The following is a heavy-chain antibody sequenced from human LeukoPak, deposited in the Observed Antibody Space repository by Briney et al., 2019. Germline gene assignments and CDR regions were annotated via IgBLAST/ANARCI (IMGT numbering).Heavy chain of an antibody. D-gene: IGHD4-17*01. CDR1: GVSIGSSHSY. J-gene: IGHJ4*02. Sequence: SETLSLTCTVSGVSIGSSHSYWSWIRQPVGKGLEYIGRIYSNGQTNYNPSLKSRVTLSVATSKNRFSLKLTSVAAADTALYYCARYDYGATFDLWGQGTLVTVAS. CDR3: ARYDYGATFDL. CDR2: IYSNGQT. V-gene: IGHV4-61*02.